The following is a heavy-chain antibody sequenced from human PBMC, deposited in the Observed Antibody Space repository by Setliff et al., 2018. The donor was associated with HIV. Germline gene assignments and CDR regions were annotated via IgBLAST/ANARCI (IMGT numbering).Heavy chain of an antibody. V-gene: IGHV1-2*02. Sequence: GASVKVSCKASGYTFTGYYIHWVRQAPGQGLQWMGWVNPNSGGTNSAQEFQGRVTMTRDTSISTAYMELTWLKPDDTAVYYCARARRDSYDRGRRNHYYIDVWGKGTTVTVSS. D-gene: IGHD3-22*01. CDR1: GYTFTGYY. CDR3: ARARRDSYDRGRRNHYYIDV. CDR2: VNPNSGGT. J-gene: IGHJ6*03.